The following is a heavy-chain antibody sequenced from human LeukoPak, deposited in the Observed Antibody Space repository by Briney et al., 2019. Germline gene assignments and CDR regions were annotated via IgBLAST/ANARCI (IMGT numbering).Heavy chain of an antibody. D-gene: IGHD1-20*01. CDR3: AKDGYNWNQPDY. V-gene: IGHV3-30*18. Sequence: GGSLRLSCAASGFTFSSYGMHWVRQAPGKGLEWVAVISYDGSNKYYADSVKGRFTISRDNSKNTLYLQMNSLRAEDTAVYYCAKDGYNWNQPDYRGQGTLVTVSS. J-gene: IGHJ4*02. CDR1: GFTFSSYG. CDR2: ISYDGSNK.